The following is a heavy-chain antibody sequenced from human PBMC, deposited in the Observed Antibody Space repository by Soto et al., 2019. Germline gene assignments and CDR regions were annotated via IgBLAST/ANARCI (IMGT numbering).Heavy chain of an antibody. V-gene: IGHV3-30*03. CDR3: AIDLLPNTVTTCGS. CDR2: ISSDGNNK. J-gene: IGHJ5*02. D-gene: IGHD4-17*01. Sequence: QVQLVESGGGAVQPGRSLRLSCAASGFTFDSHGMHWVRQAPGKGLEWVAVISSDGNNKYYADSVKGRFTISRDNFNNILSMQMSSLRAEDTAVYYCAIDLLPNTVTTCGSWGQGTLVTVSS. CDR1: GFTFDSHG.